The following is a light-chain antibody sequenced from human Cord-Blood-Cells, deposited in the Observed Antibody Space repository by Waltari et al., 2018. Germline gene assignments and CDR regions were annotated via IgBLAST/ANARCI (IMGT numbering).Light chain of an antibody. V-gene: IGKV1-33*01. Sequence: DIQLTQSPSPLSASLGDRVTITCQASQDISNSLNWYQQKPGKAPKLLIYDASNLETGVPSRFSGSGSGTDFTFTISSLEPEDIATYYCQQYDNLPTFGQGTRLEIK. J-gene: IGKJ5*01. CDR3: QQYDNLPT. CDR2: DAS. CDR1: QDISNS.